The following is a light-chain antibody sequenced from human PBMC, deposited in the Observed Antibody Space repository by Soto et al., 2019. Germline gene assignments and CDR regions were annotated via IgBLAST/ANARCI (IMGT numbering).Light chain of an antibody. CDR1: TSDVGGYNY. Sequence: QSVLTQPPSASGSPGQSVTISCTATTSDVGGYNYVSWYQQHPGKAPKLLIYEVSKRPSGVPDRFSGSKSGNTASLTVSGLQPEDEAYYYCTSYAGSNIVFGTGTKVTVL. CDR3: TSYAGSNIV. V-gene: IGLV2-8*01. J-gene: IGLJ1*01. CDR2: EVS.